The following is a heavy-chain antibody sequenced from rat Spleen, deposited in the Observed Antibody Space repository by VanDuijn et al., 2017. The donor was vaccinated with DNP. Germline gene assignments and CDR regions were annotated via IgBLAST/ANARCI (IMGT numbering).Heavy chain of an antibody. CDR3: AIQLGVFDY. CDR1: GYSITSNHK. J-gene: IGHJ2*01. D-gene: IGHD5-1*01. CDR2: INNAGST. Sequence: EVQLQESGPGLVKPSQSLSLTCSVTGYSITSNHKWSWIRKFPGNELEWMGYINNAGSTNYNPPLKGRFSITRDTSKNQFFLQVNSVRNEDTATYYCAIQLGVFDYWGQGVMVTVSS. V-gene: IGHV3-3*01.